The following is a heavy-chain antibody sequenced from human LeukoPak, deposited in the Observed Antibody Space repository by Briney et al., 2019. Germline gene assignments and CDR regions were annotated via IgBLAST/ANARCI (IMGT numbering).Heavy chain of an antibody. J-gene: IGHJ4*02. Sequence: PGRSLRLSCAVSGFTFSSYGVHWVRQAPGKGLGLVALIWYDGTNKYYADSVKGRCTISRDNSKNTLYLLMTSLRAEDTAVYYCARDFSSGWLDYWGQGTLVTVSS. CDR3: ARDFSSGWLDY. V-gene: IGHV3-33*01. CDR2: IWYDGTNK. D-gene: IGHD6-19*01. CDR1: GFTFSSYG.